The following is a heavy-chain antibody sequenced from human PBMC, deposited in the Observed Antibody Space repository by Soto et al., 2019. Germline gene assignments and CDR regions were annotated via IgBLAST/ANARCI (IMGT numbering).Heavy chain of an antibody. CDR3: ARGEGGEASKYXXXYXXDV. CDR1: GYTFTSYA. Sequence: ASVKVSCKASGYTFTSYAMHWVRQAPGQRLEWMGWINAGNGNTKYSQKFQGRVTITRDTSASTAYMELSSLRSEDTAVYYCARGEGGEASKYXXXYXXDVWGKGTTGTXXS. D-gene: IGHD3-10*01. J-gene: IGHJ6*04. CDR2: INAGNGNT. V-gene: IGHV1-3*01.